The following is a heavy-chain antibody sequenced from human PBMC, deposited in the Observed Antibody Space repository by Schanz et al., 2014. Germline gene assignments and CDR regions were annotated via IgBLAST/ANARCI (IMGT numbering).Heavy chain of an antibody. CDR1: GFSVSSNF. Sequence: EVQLVESGGGLVKPGGSLRLSCTASGFSVSSNFMTWVRQAPGKGLEWVSLIYSGGDTNYAGSVKGRFTISRDNVKNSVYLQMNSLRVEDTAVYYCARDPNSVNELDYWGQGTLVTVSS. CDR3: ARDPNSVNELDY. D-gene: IGHD5-12*01. J-gene: IGHJ4*02. V-gene: IGHV3-66*01. CDR2: IYSGGDT.